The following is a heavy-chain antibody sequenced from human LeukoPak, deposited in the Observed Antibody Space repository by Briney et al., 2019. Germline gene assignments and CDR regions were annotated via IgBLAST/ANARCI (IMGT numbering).Heavy chain of an antibody. CDR3: ARDAKEIAAAGTFDY. J-gene: IGHJ4*02. CDR1: GGSISSSNW. CDR2: IYHGGST. D-gene: IGHD6-13*01. V-gene: IGHV4-4*02. Sequence: SGTLSLTCAVSGGSISSSNWWSWVRQPPGKGLEWIGEIYHGGSTNYNPSLKSRVTISVDKSKNQFSLKLSSVTAADTAVYYCARDAKEIAAAGTFDYWGQGTLVTVSS.